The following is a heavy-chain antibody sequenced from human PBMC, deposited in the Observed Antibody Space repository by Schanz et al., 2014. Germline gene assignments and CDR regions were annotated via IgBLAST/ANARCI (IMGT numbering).Heavy chain of an antibody. Sequence: EVQLVESGGGLVKPGGSLRLSCAASGFNFSDYAMCWVRQAPGKGLEWVSAISGGGGTTYYTDSVKGRFTIARDNSKSTLYLQMNSLRAEDTAVYDCAKDGPGGSGSYSADGDMDVWGQGTTITVSS. CDR3: AKDGPGGSGSYSADGDMDV. V-gene: IGHV3-23*04. J-gene: IGHJ6*02. D-gene: IGHD3-10*01. CDR1: GFNFSDYA. CDR2: ISGGGGTT.